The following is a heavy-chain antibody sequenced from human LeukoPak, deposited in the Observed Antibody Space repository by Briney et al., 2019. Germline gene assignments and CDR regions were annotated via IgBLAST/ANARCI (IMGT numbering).Heavy chain of an antibody. CDR2: IFTGGNT. CDR3: ASCSSSSCYVNY. CDR1: GLTVSSNY. J-gene: IGHJ4*02. Sequence: PGGSLRLSCAASGLTVSSNYMSWGRQTPGKGLEWVSVIFTGGNTYYADSVKGRFTISRDNSKNTLYLQMNSLRAEDTAVYYCASCSSSSCYVNYWGQGTLVTVSS. D-gene: IGHD2-2*01. V-gene: IGHV3-53*01.